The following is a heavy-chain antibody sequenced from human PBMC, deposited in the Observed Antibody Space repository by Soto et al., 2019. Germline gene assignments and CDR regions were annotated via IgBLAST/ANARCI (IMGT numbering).Heavy chain of an antibody. V-gene: IGHV4-59*12. CDR2: IYYSGST. CDR1: GGSISSYY. CDR3: ARARFYYGSGRHSYYYYYYYMDV. Sequence: SETLSLTCTVSGGSISSYYWSWIRQPPGKGLEWIGYIYYSGSTNYNPSLKSRVTISVDTSKNQFSLKLSSVTAADTAVYYCARARFYYGSGRHSYYYYYYYMDVWGKGTTVTVSS. J-gene: IGHJ6*03. D-gene: IGHD3-10*01.